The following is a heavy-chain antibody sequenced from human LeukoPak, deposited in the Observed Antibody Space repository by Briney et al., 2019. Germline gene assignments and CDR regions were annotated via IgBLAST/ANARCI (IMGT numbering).Heavy chain of an antibody. CDR2: IDPNSGGT. D-gene: IGHD4-17*01. Sequence: MHWVRQAPGQGLEWMGWIDPNSGGTNYAQKFQGRVTMTRDTSISTAYMELSRLRSDDTAVYYCARGGIFYGDYGDYFDYWGQGTLVTVSS. J-gene: IGHJ4*02. CDR3: ARGGIFYGDYGDYFDY. V-gene: IGHV1-2*02.